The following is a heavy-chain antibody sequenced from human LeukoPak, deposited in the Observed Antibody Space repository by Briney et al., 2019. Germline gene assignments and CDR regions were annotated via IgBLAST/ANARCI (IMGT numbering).Heavy chain of an antibody. CDR3: ARDPGYNYGFDY. D-gene: IGHD5-18*01. V-gene: IGHV3-66*01. Sequence: GGSLRLSCAASGFPVSDNYMSWVRQAPGKGLEWVSIIYSDGTTYYADSVKGRFTISRDNSKNSLYLQMNSLRAEDTAVYYCARDPGYNYGFDYWGQGTLVTVSS. CDR1: GFPVSDNY. J-gene: IGHJ4*02. CDR2: IYSDGTT.